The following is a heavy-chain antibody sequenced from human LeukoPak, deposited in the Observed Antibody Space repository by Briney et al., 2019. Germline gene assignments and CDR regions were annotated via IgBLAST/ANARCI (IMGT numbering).Heavy chain of an antibody. V-gene: IGHV3-9*01. J-gene: IGHJ4*02. CDR2: ISWNSGSR. CDR3: ARQMATILDGILDY. Sequence: GGSLRLSCAASGFTFDDYAMHWVRQVPGKGLEWVSGISWNSGSRGYADSVKGRFTISRDNAKNSLYLQMNSPRAEDTALYYCARQMATILDGILDYWGQGTLVTVSS. CDR1: GFTFDDYA. D-gene: IGHD5-24*01.